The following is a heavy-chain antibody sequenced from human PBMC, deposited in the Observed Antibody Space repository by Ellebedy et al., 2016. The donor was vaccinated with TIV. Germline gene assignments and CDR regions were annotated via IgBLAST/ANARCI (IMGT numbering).Heavy chain of an antibody. V-gene: IGHV3-23*01. J-gene: IGHJ3*02. CDR3: ARDPVGVGPAFDI. CDR2: ISGSGGNT. D-gene: IGHD4-23*01. Sequence: GESLKISCAASGLTFSSHAMNWVRQAPGKGLEWVSSISGSGGNTYYADSVKGRFTISRDNSKDTLSLQVNSLRAEDTAVYYCARDPVGVGPAFDIWGQGTMVTVSS. CDR1: GLTFSSHA.